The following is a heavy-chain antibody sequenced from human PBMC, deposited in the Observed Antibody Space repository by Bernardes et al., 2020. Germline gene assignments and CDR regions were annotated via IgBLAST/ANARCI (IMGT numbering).Heavy chain of an antibody. J-gene: IGHJ5*02. CDR3: ARARLMVYATGGENNWFDP. V-gene: IGHV1-46*01. CDR2: INPSGGST. D-gene: IGHD2-8*01. CDR1: GYTFTSYY. Sequence: ASVKVSCKASGYTFTSYYMHWVRQAPGQGLEWMGIINPSGGSTSYAQKFQGRVTMTRDTSTSTVYMELSSLRSEDTAVYYCARARLMVYATGGENNWFDPWGQGTLVTVSS.